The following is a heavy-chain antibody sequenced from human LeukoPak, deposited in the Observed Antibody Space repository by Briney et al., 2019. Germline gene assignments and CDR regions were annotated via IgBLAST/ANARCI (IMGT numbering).Heavy chain of an antibody. CDR2: INHSGST. J-gene: IGHJ5*02. D-gene: IGHD3-3*01. Sequence: WETLSLTFAFDGRALSGYYGSWIREPPGKGLEWIGEINHSGSTNYNPSLKSRVTISVDTSKNQFSLKLSSVTAADTAVYYCARGSARSGYWFGWFDPWGQGTLVTVSS. CDR3: ARGSARSGYWFGWFDP. CDR1: GRALSGYY. V-gene: IGHV4-34*01.